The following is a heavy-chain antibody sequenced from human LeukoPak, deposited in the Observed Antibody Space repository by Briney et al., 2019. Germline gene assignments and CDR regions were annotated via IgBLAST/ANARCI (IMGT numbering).Heavy chain of an antibody. CDR1: GFTFSSYW. CDR2: IKQDGSEK. V-gene: IGHV3-7*01. J-gene: IGHJ4*02. CDR3: ARDVSGSFYDGDGFDY. D-gene: IGHD1-26*01. Sequence: PGGSLRLSCAASGFTFSSYWMSWVRQAPGKGLEWVANIKQDGSEKYYVDSVKGRFTISRDNAKNSLYLQMNSLRAEDTAAYYCARDVSGSFYDGDGFDYWGQGTLVTVSS.